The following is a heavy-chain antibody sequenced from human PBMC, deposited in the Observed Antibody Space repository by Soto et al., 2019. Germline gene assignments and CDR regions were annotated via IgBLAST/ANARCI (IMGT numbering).Heavy chain of an antibody. Sequence: GGSLRLSCASSGFTFSSYAMHLVRQAPGKGLEWVALISHDGGNHYYADSVKGRFTISRDNSKNMVYLQINSLRVDDTAVYYCARDRSMVVVVPGYWGQGTLVTVSS. V-gene: IGHV3-30-3*01. J-gene: IGHJ4*02. CDR1: GFTFSSYA. CDR3: ARDRSMVVVVPGY. D-gene: IGHD2-2*01. CDR2: ISHDGGNH.